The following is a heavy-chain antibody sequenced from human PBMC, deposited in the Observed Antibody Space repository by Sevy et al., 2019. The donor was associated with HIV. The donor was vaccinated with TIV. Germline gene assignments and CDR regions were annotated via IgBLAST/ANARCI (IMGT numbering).Heavy chain of an antibody. Sequence: GGSLRLSCVASGFSLNSYWMLWVRQAPGKGLEWVANINQDGSVHYYADSVKGRFTISRDNARNLVSLQMNILRVEDTAVYYCVRAIATADSFWGQGTLVIVSS. CDR3: VRAIATADSF. V-gene: IGHV3-7*01. CDR1: GFSLNSYW. CDR2: INQDGSVH. D-gene: IGHD6-13*01. J-gene: IGHJ4*02.